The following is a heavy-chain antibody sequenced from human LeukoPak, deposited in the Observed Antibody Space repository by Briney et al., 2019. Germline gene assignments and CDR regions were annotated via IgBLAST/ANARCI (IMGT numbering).Heavy chain of an antibody. Sequence: GASLRLSCAACGFTFSSYAMSWVRQAPGKGLEWVSAISGSGGSTYYADSVKGRFTISRDNSKNTLYLQMNSLRAEDTAVYYCAKVSAAVAGTYGDWGQGTLVTVSS. J-gene: IGHJ4*02. CDR3: AKVSAAVAGTYGD. D-gene: IGHD6-19*01. CDR1: GFTFSSYA. V-gene: IGHV3-23*01. CDR2: ISGSGGST.